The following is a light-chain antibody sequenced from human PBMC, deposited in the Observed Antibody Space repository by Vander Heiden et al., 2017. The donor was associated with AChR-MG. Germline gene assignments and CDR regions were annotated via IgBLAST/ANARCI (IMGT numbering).Light chain of an antibody. Sequence: IVLTQSPPTLSLSPGQRATLSCTASRGVGNYSACYQQNPGRAPRLLIYDASKRATGIPARFSGSGSETDVSLTISSLQPEDVAVYYCRQQSDWPPLTFGGGTKVEIK. CDR2: DAS. CDR3: RQQSDWPPLT. J-gene: IGKJ4*01. V-gene: IGKV3-11*01. CDR1: RGVGNY.